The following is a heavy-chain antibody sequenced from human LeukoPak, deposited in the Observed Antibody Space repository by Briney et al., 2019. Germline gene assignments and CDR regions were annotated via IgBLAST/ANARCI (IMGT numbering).Heavy chain of an antibody. J-gene: IGHJ4*02. D-gene: IGHD4-17*01. CDR1: GYSFTTYS. V-gene: IGHV5-51*01. CDR3: VRLDGDYVSFFDY. Sequence: GESLKISCKGSGYSFTTYSIGWVRQMPGKGLEWMGIIYPGYSDSRYSQSFQGHVTISAEQSMSTAYLQWSSLKASDTAMYYCVRLDGDYVSFFDYWGQGTLVTVSS. CDR2: IYPGYSDS.